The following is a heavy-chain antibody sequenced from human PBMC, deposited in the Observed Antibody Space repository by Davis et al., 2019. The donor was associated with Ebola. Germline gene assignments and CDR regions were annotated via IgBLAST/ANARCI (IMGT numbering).Heavy chain of an antibody. Sequence: GESLKISCAASGFTFSSYWMHWVRQAPGKGLVWVSRINSDGSSTSYADSVKGRFTISRDNAKNSLYLQMNSLRAEDTAVYYCAKEPAAGFQYYFDYWGQGTLVTVSS. V-gene: IGHV3-74*01. J-gene: IGHJ4*02. D-gene: IGHD6-13*01. CDR3: AKEPAAGFQYYFDY. CDR2: INSDGSST. CDR1: GFTFSSYW.